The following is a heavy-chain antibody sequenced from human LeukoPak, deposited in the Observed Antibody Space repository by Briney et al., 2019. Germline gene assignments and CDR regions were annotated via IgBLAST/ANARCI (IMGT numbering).Heavy chain of an antibody. V-gene: IGHV1-18*01. J-gene: IGHJ4*02. CDR3: ARDPGGSSSWYVSVFDY. D-gene: IGHD6-13*01. CDR2: ISADNGNT. CDR1: GYTFTIYG. Sequence: AAVRVSYTASGYTFTIYGISWVRQAPGQGGGWMGWISADNGNTNYAQKLQGRVTLTTDTSTSTAYMELRSLRSDDTAVYYCARDPGGSSSWYVSVFDYWGQGTLVTVSS.